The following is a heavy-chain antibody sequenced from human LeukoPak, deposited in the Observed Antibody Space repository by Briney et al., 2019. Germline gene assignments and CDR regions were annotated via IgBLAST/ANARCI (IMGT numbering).Heavy chain of an antibody. CDR2: IYYSGST. CDR3: ARATQQLDY. V-gene: IGHV4-59*01. CDR1: GDSISGYY. D-gene: IGHD6-13*01. J-gene: IGHJ4*02. Sequence: PSETLSLTCTVSGDSISGYYWSWIRQPPGRGLEWIGYIYYSGSTNYNPSLKSRVTISVDTSKNQFSLKLSSVTAADTAVYYCARATQQLDYWGQGTLVTVSS.